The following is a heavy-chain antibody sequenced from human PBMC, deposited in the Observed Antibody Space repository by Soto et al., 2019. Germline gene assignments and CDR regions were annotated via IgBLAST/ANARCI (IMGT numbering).Heavy chain of an antibody. CDR1: GFKFSNYA. Sequence: SLRLSCAASGFKFSNYAMSWVRQAPGKGLEWVSLISATGGGTYYADSVKGRFTISRDNSHNTLYLQVHSLTAEDTAVYYCAKDRRAGGNSAFYFDFWGQGAQVTVSS. D-gene: IGHD3-16*01. J-gene: IGHJ4*02. CDR2: ISATGGGT. CDR3: AKDRRAGGNSAFYFDF. V-gene: IGHV3-23*01.